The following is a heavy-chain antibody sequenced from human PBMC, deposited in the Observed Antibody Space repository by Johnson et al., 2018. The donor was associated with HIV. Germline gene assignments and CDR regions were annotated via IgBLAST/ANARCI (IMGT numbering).Heavy chain of an antibody. CDR1: GFTFSSYG. J-gene: IGHJ3*01. CDR2: IRYDGSNK. V-gene: IGHV3-30*02. D-gene: IGHD2-2*02. Sequence: QVLLVESGGGVVQPGTSLRLSCAASGFTFSSYGMHWVRQAPGKGLEWVAFIRYDGSNKYYADSVRGRFTISRDNSRNTLFLQRNSVRAEDTAMCFGVRRFYTSSAFDFWRQGTMITVSS. CDR3: VRRFYTSSAFDF.